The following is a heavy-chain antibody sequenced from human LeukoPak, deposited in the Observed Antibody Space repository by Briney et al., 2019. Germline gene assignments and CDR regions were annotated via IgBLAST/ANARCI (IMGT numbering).Heavy chain of an antibody. D-gene: IGHD6-19*01. CDR2: ISGSGGST. CDR3: TTRELSSGWSFDY. CDR1: GFTFSSYA. Sequence: GGSLRLSCAASGFTFSSYAMSWVRQAPGKGLEWVSAISGSGGSTYYAAPVKGRFTISRDDSKNTLYLQMNSLKTEDTAVYYCTTRELSSGWSFDYWGQGTLVTVSS. V-gene: IGHV3-23*01. J-gene: IGHJ4*02.